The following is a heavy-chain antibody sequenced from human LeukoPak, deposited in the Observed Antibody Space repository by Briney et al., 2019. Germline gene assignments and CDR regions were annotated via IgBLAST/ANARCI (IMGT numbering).Heavy chain of an antibody. CDR3: ATKGSGYYTPLDY. CDR2: IDPEDGET. V-gene: IGHV1-24*01. CDR1: GYTLSELS. J-gene: IGHJ4*02. D-gene: IGHD3-3*01. Sequence: ASLKLSCKVSGYTLSELSMHWVRQAPGKGLEWMGGIDPEDGETIYAQNLQGRFTMTKDNSKDTAYMELSSLRSEDTAVYYCATKGSGYYTPLDYGGKGTVVTVSS.